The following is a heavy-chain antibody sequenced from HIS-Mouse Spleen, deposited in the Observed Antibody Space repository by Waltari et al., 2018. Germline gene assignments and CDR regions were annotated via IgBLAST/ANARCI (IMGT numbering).Heavy chain of an antibody. Sequence: QVQLVESGGGVVQPGRSLRLSCAASGFTFSSYAMHWGRQAPGKGLEWVAVISYDGSNKYYADSVKGRFTISRDNSKNTLYLQMNSLRAEDTAVYYCARRYSGYDLGYWGQGTLVTVSS. J-gene: IGHJ4*02. CDR3: ARRYSGYDLGY. CDR1: GFTFSSYA. CDR2: ISYDGSNK. D-gene: IGHD5-12*01. V-gene: IGHV3-30*04.